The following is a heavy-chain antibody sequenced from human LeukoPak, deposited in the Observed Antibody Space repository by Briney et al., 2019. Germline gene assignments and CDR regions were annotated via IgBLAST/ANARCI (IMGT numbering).Heavy chain of an antibody. CDR3: ARAKPPYHGRLAS. V-gene: IGHV3-13*01. CDR1: GFTFSSYD. CDR2: IGIAGDT. Sequence: PGGSLRLSCAASGFTFSSYDMHWVRQATGKGLEWVSGIGIAGDTHYPDSVRGRFTIFRENAKNSLYLQMNSLRAEDTAVYYCARAKPPYHGRLASWGQGILVTVSS. J-gene: IGHJ5*01.